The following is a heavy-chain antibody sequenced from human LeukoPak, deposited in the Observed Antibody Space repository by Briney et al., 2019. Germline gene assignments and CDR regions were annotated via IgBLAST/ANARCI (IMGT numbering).Heavy chain of an antibody. CDR3: TRLPLDYSLDH. J-gene: IGHJ4*02. D-gene: IGHD4-11*01. CDR2: MSYVGIT. V-gene: IGHV4-39*01. CDR1: GDSISSTTYW. Sequence: SETLSLTCTVSGDSISSTTYWWGWIRQSPGKGLEWIGSMSYVGITSYNPSLKSRATISVDTSKNQFSLMLSSVAAADTAVYYCTRLPLDYSLDHWGQGTPVSVSS.